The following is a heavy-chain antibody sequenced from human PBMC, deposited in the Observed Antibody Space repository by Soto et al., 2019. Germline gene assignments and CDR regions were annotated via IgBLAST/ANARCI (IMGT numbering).Heavy chain of an antibody. Sequence: PGGSLRLSCAASGFTFSSYAMHWVRQAPGKGLEWVAVISYDGSNKYYADSVKGRFTISRDNSKNTLYLQMNSLRAEDTAVYYCAKCPGYDFWSWFDYWGQGIVVTVSS. CDR1: GFTFSSYA. V-gene: IGHV3-30-3*02. CDR3: AKCPGYDFWSWFDY. CDR2: ISYDGSNK. D-gene: IGHD3-3*01. J-gene: IGHJ4*02.